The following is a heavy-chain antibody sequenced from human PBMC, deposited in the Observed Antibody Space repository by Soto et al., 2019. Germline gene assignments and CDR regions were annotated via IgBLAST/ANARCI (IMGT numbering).Heavy chain of an antibody. CDR1: GYTFTSYG. D-gene: IGHD4-17*01. V-gene: IGHV1-3*01. J-gene: IGHJ6*03. CDR3: ARDPDFGYYYYMDV. Sequence: GASVKVSCKASGYTFTSYGISWVRQAPGEGLEWMGWINAGNGNTKYSQKFQGRVTITRDTSASTAYMELSSLRSEDTAVYYCARDPDFGYYYYMDVWGKGTTVTVS. CDR2: INAGNGNT.